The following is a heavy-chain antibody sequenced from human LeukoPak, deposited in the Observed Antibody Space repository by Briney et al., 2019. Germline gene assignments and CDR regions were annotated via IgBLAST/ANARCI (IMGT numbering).Heavy chain of an antibody. V-gene: IGHV3-23*01. CDR3: ARESITGDRDFDY. Sequence: PGGSLRLSCAASGFTFSSYAMSWVRQAPGKGLEWVSATSGPGGSRDYADSVKGRFTISRDNSKNTLYLQMNSLRADDTAVYYCARESITGDRDFDYWGQGTLITVSS. CDR2: TSGPGGSR. CDR1: GFTFSSYA. D-gene: IGHD7-27*01. J-gene: IGHJ4*02.